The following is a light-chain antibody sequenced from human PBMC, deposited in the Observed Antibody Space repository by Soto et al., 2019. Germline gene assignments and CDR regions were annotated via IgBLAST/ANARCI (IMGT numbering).Light chain of an antibody. V-gene: IGLV2-23*01. CDR3: QSYDRSLSSPI. Sequence: QSVLTQPASVSGSPGQSVTISCTGTSSDFGSYKFVSWYQHHPGKVPKVIIYETSKRPSGVSDRFSGSKSGNTASLTISGLQAEDEADYYCQSYDRSLSSPIFGGGTKLTVL. J-gene: IGLJ2*01. CDR1: SSDFGSYKF. CDR2: ETS.